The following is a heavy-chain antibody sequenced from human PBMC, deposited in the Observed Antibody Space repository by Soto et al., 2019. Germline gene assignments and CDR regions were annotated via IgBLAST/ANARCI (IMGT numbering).Heavy chain of an antibody. D-gene: IGHD4-17*01. CDR1: GGPISSYF. V-gene: IGHV4-59*01. J-gene: IGHJ5*01. Sequence: SETLSLTCTVSGGPISSYFWSWIRQPPGKGRDLIGYIYYSGSTNYSPSLKSRVTISVDTSKNQFSLKLTSVTAADTAVYYCARGTENYGNWFDSWGRGTLVAVSS. CDR3: ARGTENYGNWFDS. CDR2: IYYSGST.